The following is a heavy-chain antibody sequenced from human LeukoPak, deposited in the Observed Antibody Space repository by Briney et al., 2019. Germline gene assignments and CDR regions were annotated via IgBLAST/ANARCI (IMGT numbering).Heavy chain of an antibody. CDR2: ISYDGSNK. CDR3: ARDSGWYGGDYFDY. Sequence: GGSLRLSCAASGFTFSSYAMHWVRQAPGKGLEWVAVISYDGSNKYYADSVKGRFTISRDNSKNTLYLQMNSLRAEDTAVYYCARDSGWYGGDYFDYWGQGTLVTVSS. CDR1: GFTFSSYA. D-gene: IGHD6-19*01. J-gene: IGHJ4*02. V-gene: IGHV3-30-3*01.